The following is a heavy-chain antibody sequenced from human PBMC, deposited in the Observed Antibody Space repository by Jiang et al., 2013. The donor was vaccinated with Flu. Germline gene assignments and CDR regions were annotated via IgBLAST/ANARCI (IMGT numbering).Heavy chain of an antibody. CDR2: IYHSGST. Sequence: LLKPSGTLSLTCAVSGGSISSSNWWNWVRQPPGKGLEWIGKIYHSGSTNYNPSLKSRVTISVDKSKNQFSLKLSSVTAADTAVYYCARSYYCSGGSCYIDYWGQGTLVTVSS. V-gene: IGHV4-4*02. D-gene: IGHD2-15*01. CDR1: GGSISSSNW. CDR3: ARSYYCSGGSCYIDY. J-gene: IGHJ4*02.